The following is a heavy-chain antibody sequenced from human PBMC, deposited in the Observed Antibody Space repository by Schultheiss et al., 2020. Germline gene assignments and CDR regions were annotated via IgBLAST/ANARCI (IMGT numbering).Heavy chain of an antibody. D-gene: IGHD3-9*01. CDR1: YW. CDR3: ARQPTGLNYYYYGMDV. Sequence: YWSWIRQHPGKGLEWIGYIYPGDSGTRYSPSFQGQVTISADKSISTAYLQWSSLKASDTAMYYCARQPTGLNYYYYGMDVWG. J-gene: IGHJ6*04. V-gene: IGHV5-51*01. CDR2: IYPGDSGT.